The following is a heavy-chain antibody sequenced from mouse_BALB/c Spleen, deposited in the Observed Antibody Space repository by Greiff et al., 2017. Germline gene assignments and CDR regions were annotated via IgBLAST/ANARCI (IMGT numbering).Heavy chain of an antibody. V-gene: IGHV5-17*02. CDR1: GFTFSSFG. CDR3: ARFYGNYGGAMDY. CDR2: ISSGSSTI. Sequence: EVKLVESGGGLVQPGGSRKLSCAASGFTFSSFGMHWVRQAPEKGLEWVAYISSGSSTIYYADTVKGRFTISRDNPKNTLFLQMTSLRSEDTAMYYCARFYGNYGGAMDYWGQGTSVTVSS. D-gene: IGHD2-1*01. J-gene: IGHJ4*01.